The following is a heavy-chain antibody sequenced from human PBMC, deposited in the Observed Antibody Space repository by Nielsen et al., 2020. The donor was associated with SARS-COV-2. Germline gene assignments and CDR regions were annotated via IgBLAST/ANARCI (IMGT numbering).Heavy chain of an antibody. CDR2: IKTRTDGETT. Sequence: GESLKISCAASGFTFTNAWMNWVRQAPGKGLEWVGRIKTRTDGETTDYAAPVKGRFTISRDDSKNTLYLQMNSLKTEDTAVYYCTKVEALIWIGEPYWGQGTPVTVSS. D-gene: IGHD3-10*01. V-gene: IGHV3-15*01. CDR3: TKVEALIWIGEPY. CDR1: GFTFTNAW. J-gene: IGHJ4*02.